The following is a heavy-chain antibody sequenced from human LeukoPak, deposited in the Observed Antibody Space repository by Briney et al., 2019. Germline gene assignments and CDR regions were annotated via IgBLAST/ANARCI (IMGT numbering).Heavy chain of an antibody. CDR1: GYTFTSYG. V-gene: IGHV1-18*04. CDR2: SSAYNGNT. Sequence: GASGKVSCKGSGYTFTSYGISWGRQAPGQGGERRGWSSAYNGNTNNAQKRQGRVTITTDTSTSTAYMELRSLRSDDTAVYYCARTDYDILTGYIGPCGEVWGQGTLVTVSS. CDR3: ARTDYDILTGYIGPCGEV. J-gene: IGHJ4*02. D-gene: IGHD3-9*01.